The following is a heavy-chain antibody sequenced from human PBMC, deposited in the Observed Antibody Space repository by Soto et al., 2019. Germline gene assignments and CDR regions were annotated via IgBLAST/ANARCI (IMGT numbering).Heavy chain of an antibody. CDR3: SRAGMTRTHGVGSMYAMDV. CDR2: ISAYNGNT. V-gene: IGHV1-18*01. D-gene: IGHD2-8*01. Sequence: QVQLVQSGAEVKKPGASVKVSCKASGYTFTSYGISWVRQAPGQGLEWMGWISAYNGNTNYAQKFQGRVTMTTDTSTSTDYMEVRSLTSNGTALYYCSRAGMTRTHGVGSMYAMDVWCQGARATVPS. CDR1: GYTFTSYG. J-gene: IGHJ6*01.